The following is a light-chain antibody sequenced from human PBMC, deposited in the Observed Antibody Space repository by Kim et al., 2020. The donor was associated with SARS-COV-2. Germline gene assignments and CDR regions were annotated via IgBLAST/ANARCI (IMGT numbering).Light chain of an antibody. CDR1: KLGDNY. Sequence: PGQTASITFSGDKLGDNYVSWYQQKPGQSPVMVIYQDTQRPSGIPARFSGSNSGNTATLTVSGTQAMDEAEYYCQAWDSTTGPWVFGGGTQLTVL. J-gene: IGLJ3*02. CDR2: QDT. CDR3: QAWDSTTGPWV. V-gene: IGLV3-1*01.